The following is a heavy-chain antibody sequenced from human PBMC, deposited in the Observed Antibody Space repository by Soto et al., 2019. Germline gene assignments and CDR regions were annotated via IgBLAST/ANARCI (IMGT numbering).Heavy chain of an antibody. CDR3: ARSLAPPTAAGPYYFDC. V-gene: IGHV3-11*01. Sequence: GGSLRLSCAASGCTFSDYYMSWIRQAPGKGLEWVSYISSSGSTIYYADSVKGRFTISRDNAKNSLYLQMNSLRAEDTAVYYWARSLAPPTAAGPYYFDCWGQGTLVTVSS. CDR1: GCTFSDYY. CDR2: ISSSGSTI. D-gene: IGHD6-13*01. J-gene: IGHJ4*02.